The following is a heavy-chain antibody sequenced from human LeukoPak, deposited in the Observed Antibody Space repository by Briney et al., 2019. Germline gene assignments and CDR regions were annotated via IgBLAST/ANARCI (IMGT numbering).Heavy chain of an antibody. CDR1: GFTFSSYG. CDR2: IWYDGSNK. CDR3: APLAVAGTPRDY. J-gene: IGHJ4*02. D-gene: IGHD6-19*01. Sequence: PGRSLRLSCAASGFTFSSYGMHWVRQAPGKGLEWVAVIWYDGSNKYYAESVKGRFTISRHNSKNTLYLQMNSLRAEDTAVYYCAPLAVAGTPRDYWGQGTLVTVSS. V-gene: IGHV3-33*01.